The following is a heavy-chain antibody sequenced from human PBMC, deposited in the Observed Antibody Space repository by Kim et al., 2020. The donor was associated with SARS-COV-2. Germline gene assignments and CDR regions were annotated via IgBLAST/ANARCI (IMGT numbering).Heavy chain of an antibody. V-gene: IGHV4-39*01. Sequence: SLKSRVTISVDTSKNQFSLKLSSVTAADTAVYYCARHAIITMVRGVPFDYWGQGTLVTVSS. D-gene: IGHD3-10*01. J-gene: IGHJ4*02. CDR3: ARHAIITMVRGVPFDY.